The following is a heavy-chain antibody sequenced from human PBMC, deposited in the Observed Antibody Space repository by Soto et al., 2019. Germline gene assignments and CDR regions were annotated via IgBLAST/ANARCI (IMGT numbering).Heavy chain of an antibody. CDR2: ISGSGGST. CDR3: ATVITIFGVVHYGMDV. J-gene: IGHJ6*02. V-gene: IGHV3-23*01. Sequence: PGGSLRLSCAASGFTFSSYAMSWVRQAPGKGLEWVSAISGSGGSTYYADSVKGRFTISRDNSKNTLYLQMNSLRAEDTAVYYCATVITIFGVVHYGMDVWGQGTTVTVYS. CDR1: GFTFSSYA. D-gene: IGHD3-3*01.